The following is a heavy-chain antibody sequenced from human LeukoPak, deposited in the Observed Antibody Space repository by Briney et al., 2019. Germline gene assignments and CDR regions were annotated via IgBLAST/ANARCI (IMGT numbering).Heavy chain of an antibody. CDR2: INHSGST. CDR1: GASFSGYY. D-gene: IGHD3-10*01. V-gene: IGHV4-34*01. Sequence: KSSETLSLTCAVYGASFSGYYWNWIHQPPGKGLEWIGEINHSGSTNYNPSLKNRVTISLDTSKNQFSLKLSSVTAADTAVYYCARYGSGTSYITNYFDYWGQGTLVTVSS. CDR3: ARYGSGTSYITNYFDY. J-gene: IGHJ4*02.